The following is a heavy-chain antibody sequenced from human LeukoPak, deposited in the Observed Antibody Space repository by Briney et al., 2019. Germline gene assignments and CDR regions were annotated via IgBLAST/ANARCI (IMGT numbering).Heavy chain of an antibody. V-gene: IGHV4-39*01. D-gene: IGHD1-26*01. CDR1: GGSISSSSFD. Sequence: SETLSLTCTVSGGSISSSSFDWGWIGQTPGRGLEWIGSIYYSGSTYYNPSLKSRVTISVDTSKNQFSLKLSSVTAADTAVYYCARRRSVGYFDYWGQGTLVTVSS. CDR3: ARRRSVGYFDY. J-gene: IGHJ4*02. CDR2: IYYSGST.